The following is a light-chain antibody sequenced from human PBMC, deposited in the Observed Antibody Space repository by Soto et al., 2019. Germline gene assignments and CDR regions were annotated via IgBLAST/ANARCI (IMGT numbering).Light chain of an antibody. J-gene: IGLJ1*01. Sequence: QSALTQPPSASGSPGQSVTISCTGTSSDVGGYNYVSWYQQHPGKAPKLMISEVNKRPSGVPDRFSGSKSGNTASLTVSGLQAEDEADYYCSSYAGGPYVFGTGTKVTVL. V-gene: IGLV2-8*01. CDR1: SSDVGGYNY. CDR2: EVN. CDR3: SSYAGGPYV.